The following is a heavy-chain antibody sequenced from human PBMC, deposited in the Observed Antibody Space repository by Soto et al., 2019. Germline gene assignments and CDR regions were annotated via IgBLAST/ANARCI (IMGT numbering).Heavy chain of an antibody. CDR3: ASSNYYDSSGYYGGLDAFDI. V-gene: IGHV1-46*03. Sequence: ASVKVSCKASGYTFTSYYMHWVRQAPGQGLEWMGIINPSGGSTSYAQKFQGRVTMTRDTSTSTVYMELSSLRSEDTAVYYCASSNYYDSSGYYGGLDAFDIWGQGTMVTVSS. J-gene: IGHJ3*02. CDR2: INPSGGST. CDR1: GYTFTSYY. D-gene: IGHD3-22*01.